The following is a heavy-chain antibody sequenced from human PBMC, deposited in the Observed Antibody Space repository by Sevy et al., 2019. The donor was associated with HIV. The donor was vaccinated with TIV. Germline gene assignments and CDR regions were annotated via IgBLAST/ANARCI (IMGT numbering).Heavy chain of an antibody. J-gene: IGHJ3*02. Sequence: GGSLRLSCAASGFTFSTYTMNWVRQAPGKGLEWVSSISSSSNYIYYADSMKGRFTISRDNANNSLYLQMNSLRAEDTAVYYGARPYGSGSWEAFDIWGQGTMVTVSS. V-gene: IGHV3-21*01. D-gene: IGHD3-10*01. CDR1: GFTFSTYT. CDR2: ISSSSNYI. CDR3: ARPYGSGSWEAFDI.